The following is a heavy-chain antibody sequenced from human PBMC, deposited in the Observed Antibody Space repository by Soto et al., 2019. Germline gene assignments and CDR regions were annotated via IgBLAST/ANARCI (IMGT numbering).Heavy chain of an antibody. J-gene: IGHJ6*02. CDR2: IYPGDSDT. V-gene: IGHV5-51*01. CDR1: GYSFTSYW. Sequence: GESLKISCKGSGYSFTSYWIGWVRQMPGKGLEWMGIIYPGDSDTRYSPSFQGQVTISADKSISTAYLQWSSLKASDTAMYYCARLKATGGPPLRGYGMDVWGQGTTVTIS. CDR3: ARLKATGGPPLRGYGMDV. D-gene: IGHD2-8*02.